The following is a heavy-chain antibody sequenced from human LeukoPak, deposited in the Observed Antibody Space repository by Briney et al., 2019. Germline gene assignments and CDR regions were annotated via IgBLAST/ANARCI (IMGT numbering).Heavy chain of an antibody. CDR1: GFTFSSYS. J-gene: IGHJ4*02. CDR2: ISSSSSTI. Sequence: GGSLRLSCAASGFTFSSYSMNWVRQAPGKGLGWVSYISSSSSTIYYADSVKGRFTISRDNAKNSLYLQMNSLRAEDTAVYYCARDHGGSYRSHDYWGQGTLVTVSS. D-gene: IGHD1-26*01. CDR3: ARDHGGSYRSHDY. V-gene: IGHV3-48*04.